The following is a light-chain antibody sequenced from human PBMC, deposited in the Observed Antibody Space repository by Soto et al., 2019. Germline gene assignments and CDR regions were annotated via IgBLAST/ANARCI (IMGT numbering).Light chain of an antibody. CDR1: SSDVGGYNY. CDR2: EVS. J-gene: IGLJ1*01. CDR3: SSYTSSSTRV. Sequence: QSVLTQPASVSGSPERSITISCTGTSSDVGGYNYVSWYQQHPGKAPKLMIYEVSNRPSGVSNRFSGSKSGNTASLTISGLQAEDEADYYCSSYTSSSTRVFGTGTKVTVL. V-gene: IGLV2-14*01.